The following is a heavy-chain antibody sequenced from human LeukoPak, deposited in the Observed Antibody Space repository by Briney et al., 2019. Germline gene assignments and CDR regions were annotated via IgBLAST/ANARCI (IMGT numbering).Heavy chain of an antibody. Sequence: GGSLRLSCAASGFTFSSYWMHWVRQVPGKGLVWVARIGTDGSRTTYADYVQGRFTISRDNAKNTLYLQMNSLGAEDTAVYYCARDKYGGNSNAFDIWGQGTLVTVSS. J-gene: IGHJ3*02. CDR3: ARDKYGGNSNAFDI. V-gene: IGHV3-74*01. CDR1: GFTFSSYW. CDR2: IGTDGSRT. D-gene: IGHD4-23*01.